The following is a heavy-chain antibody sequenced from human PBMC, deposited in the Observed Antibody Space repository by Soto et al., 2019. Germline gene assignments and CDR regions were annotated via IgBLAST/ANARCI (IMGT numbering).Heavy chain of an antibody. V-gene: IGHV3-15*07. CDR2: IKSKTVGGTT. Sequence: PGGSLRLSCAASGLTFSNAWMNWVRQAPGKGLEWVGRIKSKTVGGTTDYAAPVKGRFTISRDDSKNTLYLQMNSLKTEDTAVYYCTIGGLYGGSYWLLEYWGQGTPVTVSS. CDR1: GLTFSNAW. J-gene: IGHJ4*02. D-gene: IGHD1-26*01. CDR3: TIGGLYGGSYWLLEY.